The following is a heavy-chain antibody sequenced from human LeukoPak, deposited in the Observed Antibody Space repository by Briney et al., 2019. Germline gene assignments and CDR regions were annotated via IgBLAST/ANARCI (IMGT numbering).Heavy chain of an antibody. J-gene: IGHJ4*02. V-gene: IGHV3-23*01. D-gene: IGHD1-26*01. Sequence: GGSLRLSCAASGFTFSSYAMSWVRQAPGKGLEWVSAISGSGGSTYYADSVKGRFTISRDNSKNTLYLQINSLRVEDTALYYCTKFSLRGTYSFDHWGQGTQVTVSS. CDR1: GFTFSSYA. CDR3: TKFSLRGTYSFDH. CDR2: ISGSGGST.